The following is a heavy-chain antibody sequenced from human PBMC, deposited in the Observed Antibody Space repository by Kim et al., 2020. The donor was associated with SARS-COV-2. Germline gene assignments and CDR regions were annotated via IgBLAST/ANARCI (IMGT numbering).Heavy chain of an antibody. J-gene: IGHJ5*02. Sequence: SETLSLTCTVSGGSISSYYWSWIRQPPGKGLEWIGYIYYSGSTNYNPSLKSRVTISVDTSKNQFSLKLSSVTAADTAVYYCARLLGGYCSSTSCYTPNWFDPWGQGTLVTVSS. CDR1: GGSISSYY. V-gene: IGHV4-59*13. D-gene: IGHD2-2*02. CDR2: IYYSGST. CDR3: ARLLGGYCSSTSCYTPNWFDP.